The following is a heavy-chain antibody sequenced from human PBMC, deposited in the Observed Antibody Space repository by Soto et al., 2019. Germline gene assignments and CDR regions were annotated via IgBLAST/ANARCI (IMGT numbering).Heavy chain of an antibody. V-gene: IGHV3-23*01. Sequence: GGSLRLSCAASGFTFRSYAMSWVRQAPGKGLEWVSVISGSGDSTYYGDSVKGRFTVSRDNFKNTLFLQMNSLRAEDTAVYYCAKSRGTWWSFDIWGEGIMVTVSS. J-gene: IGHJ3*02. CDR1: GFTFRSYA. D-gene: IGHD2-15*01. CDR2: ISGSGDST. CDR3: AKSRGTWWSFDI.